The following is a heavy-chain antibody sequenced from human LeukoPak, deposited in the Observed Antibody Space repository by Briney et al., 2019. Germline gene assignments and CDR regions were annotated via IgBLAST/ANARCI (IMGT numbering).Heavy chain of an antibody. J-gene: IGHJ4*02. CDR2: ISAYNGNT. CDR3: ARDSVLLWFGELPYLDY. V-gene: IGHV1-18*01. D-gene: IGHD3-10*01. Sequence: GASVKVSCKASGYTFTSYGISWVRQAPGQGLEWMGWISAYNGNTNYAQKLQGRVTMTTDTSTSTAYMELRSLRSDDTAVYYCARDSVLLWFGELPYLDYWGQGTLVTVSS. CDR1: GYTFTSYG.